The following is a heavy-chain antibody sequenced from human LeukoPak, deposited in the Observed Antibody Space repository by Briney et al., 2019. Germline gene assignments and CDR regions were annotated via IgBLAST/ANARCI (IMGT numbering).Heavy chain of an antibody. CDR1: GYTFNTYG. J-gene: IGHJ3*02. CDR3: ARGRTYYDYVWGSYRYSNAFDI. D-gene: IGHD3-16*02. V-gene: IGHV1-18*01. CDR2: ISGYNGKT. Sequence: ASVKVSCKASGYTFNTYGITWVRQAPGQGLEWMGWISGYNGKTKYAQKLQDRVTMTTDTSTTTAYMELRSLRSEDTAVYYCARGRTYYDYVWGSYRYSNAFDIWGQGTMVTVSS.